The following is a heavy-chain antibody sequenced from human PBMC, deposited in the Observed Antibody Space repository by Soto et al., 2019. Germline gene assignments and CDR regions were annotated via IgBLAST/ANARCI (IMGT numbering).Heavy chain of an antibody. Sequence: GASVKVSCKASGYTFTGYYMHWVRQAPGQGLEWMGWINPNSGGTNYAQKFQGRVTMTRDTSISTAYMELSRLRSDDTAVYYCARAATSMVRGVIISDYWGKGTLVTVSS. J-gene: IGHJ4*02. D-gene: IGHD3-10*01. CDR3: ARAATSMVRGVIISDY. V-gene: IGHV1-2*02. CDR2: INPNSGGT. CDR1: GYTFTGYY.